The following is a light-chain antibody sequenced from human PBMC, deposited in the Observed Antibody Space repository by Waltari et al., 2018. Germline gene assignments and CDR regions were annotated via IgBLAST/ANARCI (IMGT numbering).Light chain of an antibody. J-gene: IGKJ4*01. CDR2: GAS. CDR3: QQYLSVPLT. CDR1: QSILFTSNNKDS. V-gene: IGKV4-1*01. Sequence: DIVMTQSPDSLAVSLGERATINCKSSQSILFTSNNKDSLAWYLQKPGQPPKLLIFGASTRQSGVPDRFSGGGSGTDFTLTISGLQAEDVAVYYCQQYLSVPLTFGGGTKVEI.